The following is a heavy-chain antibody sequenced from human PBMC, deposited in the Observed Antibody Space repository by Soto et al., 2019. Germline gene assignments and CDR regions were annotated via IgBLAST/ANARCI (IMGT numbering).Heavy chain of an antibody. J-gene: IGHJ4*02. CDR3: VRHWLATREFDY. Sequence: GGSLRLSCPASGFTFSSYSMNWVRQAPGKGLEWVSSLSSSSGHIYYADSVKGRFTISRDNAKNSLYLQMNSLRAEDTAVYYCVRHWLATREFDYWGQGTLVTVSS. CDR1: GFTFSSYS. CDR2: LSSSSGHI. V-gene: IGHV3-21*01. D-gene: IGHD1-26*01.